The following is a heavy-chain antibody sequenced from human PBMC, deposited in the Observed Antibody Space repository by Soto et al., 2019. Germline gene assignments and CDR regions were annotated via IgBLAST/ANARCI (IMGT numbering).Heavy chain of an antibody. CDR3: TTAGVGATYYYYYGMDV. CDR2: IKSKTAGGTT. Sequence: GGSLRLSCAASGFTFSNAWMSWVRQAPGKGLEWVGRIKSKTAGGTTDYAAPVKGRFTISRDDSKNTLYLQMNSLKTEDTAVHYCTTAGVGATYYYYYGMDVWGQGTTVTVSS. D-gene: IGHD1-26*01. J-gene: IGHJ6*02. CDR1: GFTFSNAW. V-gene: IGHV3-15*01.